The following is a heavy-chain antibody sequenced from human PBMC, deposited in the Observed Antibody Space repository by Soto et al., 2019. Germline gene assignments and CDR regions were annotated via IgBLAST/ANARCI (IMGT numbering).Heavy chain of an antibody. V-gene: IGHV3-30-3*01. CDR2: ISKDGSNK. CDR1: RFTFSSYA. D-gene: IGHD4-17*01. CDR3: ARGYGDDNYSYNLDV. Sequence: QVQVVESGGGVVQPGRSLRLSCAASRFTFSSYAMHWVRQAPGKGLEWVAIISKDGSNKYYADSVKGRFTISRDNSKNTLYLQMNNLRAEDTAVYYCARGYGDDNYSYNLDVWGQGTTVTVSS. J-gene: IGHJ6*02.